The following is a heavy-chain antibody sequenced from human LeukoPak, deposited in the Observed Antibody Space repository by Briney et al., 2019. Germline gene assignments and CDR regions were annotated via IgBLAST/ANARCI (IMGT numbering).Heavy chain of an antibody. V-gene: IGHV4-34*01. J-gene: IGHJ4*02. CDR1: GGSFSGYY. D-gene: IGHD3-16*01. Sequence: PSETLSLTCAVYGGSFSGYYWSWIRQPPGKGLEWIGSIYYSGSTYYNPSLKSRVTISVDTSKNQFSLKLNSVTATDTAVYYCARHYGPWGQGTLVTVSS. CDR3: ARHYGP. CDR2: IYYSGST.